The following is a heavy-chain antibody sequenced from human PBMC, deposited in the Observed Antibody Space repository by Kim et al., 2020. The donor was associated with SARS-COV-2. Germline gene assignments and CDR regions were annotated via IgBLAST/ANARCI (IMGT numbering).Heavy chain of an antibody. CDR1: GGSFSGYY. CDR2: INHSGST. D-gene: IGHD3-10*01. Sequence: SETLSLTCAVYGGSFSGYYWSWIRQPPGKGLEWIGEINHSGSTNYNPSLKSRVTISVDTSKNQFSLKLSSVTAADTAVYYCARAPRGPYWYFDLWGRGTLVTVSS. J-gene: IGHJ2*01. V-gene: IGHV4-34*01. CDR3: ARAPRGPYWYFDL.